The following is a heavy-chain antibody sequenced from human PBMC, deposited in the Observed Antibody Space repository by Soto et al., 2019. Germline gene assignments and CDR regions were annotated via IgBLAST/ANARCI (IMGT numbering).Heavy chain of an antibody. V-gene: IGHV1-8*01. CDR1: GYTFTSYD. D-gene: IGHD3-22*01. Sequence: GASVKVSCKASGYTFTSYDINWVRQATGQGLEWMGWMNPNSGNTGYAQKFQGRVTMTRNTSISTAYMELSSLRSEDTAVYYCARGDSSGYYFYYYYGMDVWGQGTTVTVSS. CDR3: ARGDSSGYYFYYYYGMDV. CDR2: MNPNSGNT. J-gene: IGHJ6*02.